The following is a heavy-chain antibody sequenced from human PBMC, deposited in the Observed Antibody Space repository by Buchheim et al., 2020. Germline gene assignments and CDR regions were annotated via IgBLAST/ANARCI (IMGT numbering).Heavy chain of an antibody. CDR3: ARDRVIGWFGELLSNYYYYYGMDV. CDR2: IYYSGST. V-gene: IGHV4-30-4*01. CDR1: GGSISSGDYY. J-gene: IGHJ6*02. D-gene: IGHD3-10*01. Sequence: QVQLQESGPGLVKPSQTLSLTCTVSGGSISSGDYYWSWIRQPPGKGLEWIGYIYYSGSTYYNPSLKSRVTISVDTSKNQFSLKLSSVTDADTAVYYCARDRVIGWFGELLSNYYYYYGMDVWGQGTT.